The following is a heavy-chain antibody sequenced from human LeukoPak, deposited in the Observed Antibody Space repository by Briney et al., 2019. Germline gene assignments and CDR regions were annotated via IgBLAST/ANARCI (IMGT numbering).Heavy chain of an antibody. CDR2: IDPTDSYT. CDR3: ARRGRSSSNFDF. D-gene: IGHD6-6*01. J-gene: IGHJ4*02. Sequence: GESLKISCKGSGYIFTSYWITWVRQMPGKGLEWMGMIDPTDSYTNYSPSFQGHVTISTDKSISTAYLQWSSLKASDTVIYYCARRGRSSSNFDFWGQGTLVTVSS. CDR1: GYIFTSYW. V-gene: IGHV5-10-1*01.